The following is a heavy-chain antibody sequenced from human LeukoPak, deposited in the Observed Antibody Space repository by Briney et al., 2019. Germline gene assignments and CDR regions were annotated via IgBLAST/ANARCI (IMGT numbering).Heavy chain of an antibody. CDR3: AREWIAYCGGDCYLYYYYGMDV. J-gene: IGHJ6*02. V-gene: IGHV3-33*01. CDR1: GFTFSSYG. Sequence: GGSLRLSCAASGFTFSSYGMHWVRQAPGKGLEWVAVIWYDESNKYYADSVKGRFTISRDNSKNTLYLQMNSLRAEDTAVYYCAREWIAYCGGDCYLYYYYGMDVWGQGTTVTVSS. D-gene: IGHD2-21*02. CDR2: IWYDESNK.